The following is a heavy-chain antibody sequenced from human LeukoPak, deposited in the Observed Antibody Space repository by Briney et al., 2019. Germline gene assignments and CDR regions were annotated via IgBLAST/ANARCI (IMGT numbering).Heavy chain of an antibody. D-gene: IGHD4-23*01. Sequence: GGSLRLSCAASGFSVSNTYMSWVRQAPGKGLEWVSVIYSGDSGVSTYYADSVKGRFTISRHNSKNTLYLQMSSLRSEDTAVYYCARDLNYGGNSGFDYWGQGTLVTVSS. V-gene: IGHV3-53*04. CDR2: IYSGDSGVST. CDR1: GFSVSNTY. CDR3: ARDLNYGGNSGFDY. J-gene: IGHJ4*02.